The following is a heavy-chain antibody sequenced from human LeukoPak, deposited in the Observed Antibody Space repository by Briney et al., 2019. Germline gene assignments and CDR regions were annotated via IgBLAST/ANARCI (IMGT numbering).Heavy chain of an antibody. D-gene: IGHD2-15*01. V-gene: IGHV3-23*01. CDR1: GFTFSSYA. CDR3: AKDRGLPPPGYCSGGSCYSDY. J-gene: IGHJ4*02. Sequence: GGSLRLSCAASGFTFSSYAMSWVRQAPGKGLEWVSAISGSGGSAYYADSVKGRFTISRDNSKNTLYLQMNSLRAEDTAVYYCAKDRGLPPPGYCSGGSCYSDYWGQGTLVTVSS. CDR2: ISGSGGSA.